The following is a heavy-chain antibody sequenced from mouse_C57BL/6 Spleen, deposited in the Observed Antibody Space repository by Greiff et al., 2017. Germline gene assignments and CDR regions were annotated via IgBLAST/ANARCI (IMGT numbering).Heavy chain of an antibody. CDR1: GFTFSDYY. J-gene: IGHJ1*03. D-gene: IGHD2-5*01. CDR3: ARDGDSNYVNWYFDV. Sequence: EVKLVESEGGLVQPGSSMKLSCTASGFTFSDYYMAWVRQVPEKGLEWVANINYDGSSTYYLDSLKSRFIISRDNAKNILYLQMSSLKSEDTATYYCARDGDSNYVNWYFDVWGTGTTVTVSS. V-gene: IGHV5-16*01. CDR2: INYDGSST.